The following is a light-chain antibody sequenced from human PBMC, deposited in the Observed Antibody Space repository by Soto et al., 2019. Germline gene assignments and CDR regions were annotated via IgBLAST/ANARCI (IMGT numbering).Light chain of an antibody. CDR1: SSDVGGYNY. V-gene: IGLV2-8*01. Sequence: QSALTQPPSASGSPGQSVAISCTGTSSDVGGYNYVSWYQQHPGKAPKLMIYEVNKRPSGVPDRFSGSKSGNTASLTVSGRQAEYEADYYCSSYAGSSNVFGTGTKVTVL. CDR2: EVN. CDR3: SSYAGSSNV. J-gene: IGLJ1*01.